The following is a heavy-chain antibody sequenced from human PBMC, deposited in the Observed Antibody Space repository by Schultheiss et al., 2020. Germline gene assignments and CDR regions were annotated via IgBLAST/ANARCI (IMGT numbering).Heavy chain of an antibody. Sequence: SQTLSLTCTVSGGSISSSSYYWGWIRQHPGKGLEWIGYIYYSGSTYYNPSLKSRVTISVDTSKNQFSLKLSSVTAADTAVYYCARDGTTMVRGVLSPYGMDVWGQGTMVNVYS. J-gene: IGHJ6*02. V-gene: IGHV4-31*03. CDR2: IYYSGST. CDR1: GGSISSSSYY. D-gene: IGHD3-10*01. CDR3: ARDGTTMVRGVLSPYGMDV.